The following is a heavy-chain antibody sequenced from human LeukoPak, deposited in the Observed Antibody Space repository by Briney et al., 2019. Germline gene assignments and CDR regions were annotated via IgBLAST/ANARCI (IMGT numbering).Heavy chain of an antibody. CDR2: IYPGDSDT. Sequence: GESLKISCKGSGYSFTSYWIGWVRQMPGKGLEWMGIIYPGDSDTRYSPSFQGQVTISADKSISTAYLQWSSLKASDTAMYYRARRRGSGYPRRSGNWFDPWGQGTLVTVSS. D-gene: IGHD5-12*01. J-gene: IGHJ5*02. CDR1: GYSFTSYW. V-gene: IGHV5-51*01. CDR3: ARRRGSGYPRRSGNWFDP.